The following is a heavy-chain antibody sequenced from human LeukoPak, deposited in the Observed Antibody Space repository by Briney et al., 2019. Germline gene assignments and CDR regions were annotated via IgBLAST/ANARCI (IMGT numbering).Heavy chain of an antibody. Sequence: ASVKVSCKASGHTFTGYYMHWVRQAPGQGLEWMGWINPNSGGTNYAQKFQGRVTMTRDTSISTAYMELSRLRSDDTAVYYCASLVSSSPLGYCSGGSCYSQDYFDYWGQGTLVTVSS. CDR3: ASLVSSSPLGYCSGGSCYSQDYFDY. D-gene: IGHD2-15*01. J-gene: IGHJ4*02. CDR1: GHTFTGYY. CDR2: INPNSGGT. V-gene: IGHV1-2*02.